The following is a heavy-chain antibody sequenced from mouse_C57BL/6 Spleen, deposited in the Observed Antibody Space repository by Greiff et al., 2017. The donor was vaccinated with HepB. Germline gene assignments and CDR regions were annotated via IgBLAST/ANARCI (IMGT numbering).Heavy chain of an antibody. CDR1: GYSITSGYY. CDR3: ARDGGLRRAY. J-gene: IGHJ3*01. D-gene: IGHD2-4*01. Sequence: EVQLQQSGPGLVKPSQSLSLTCSVTGYSITSGYYWNWIRQFPGNKLEWMGYISYDGSNNYNPSLKNRISITRDTSKNQFFLKLNSVTTEDTATYYCARDGGLRRAYWGQGTLVTVSA. CDR2: ISYDGSN. V-gene: IGHV3-6*01.